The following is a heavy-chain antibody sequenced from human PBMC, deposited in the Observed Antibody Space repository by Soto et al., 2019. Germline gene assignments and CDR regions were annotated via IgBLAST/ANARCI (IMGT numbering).Heavy chain of an antibody. J-gene: IGHJ4*02. Sequence: QVQLVQSGAEVKKPGASVKVSCKTSGYTFAAYYIHWIRQAPGQGLEWMGWINPTSGGTVYAQNFQDRVTMTRDTSISTAYKELRRLNSDDTAVYYCASDPGYGHYGGYVFDSWGQATPVTGSS. CDR3: ASDPGYGHYGGYVFDS. D-gene: IGHD4-17*01. V-gene: IGHV1-2*02. CDR1: GYTFAAYY. CDR2: INPTSGGT.